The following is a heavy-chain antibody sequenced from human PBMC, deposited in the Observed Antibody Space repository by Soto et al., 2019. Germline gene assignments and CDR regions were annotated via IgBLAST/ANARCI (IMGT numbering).Heavy chain of an antibody. Sequence: GGSLRLSCAASGFTFSSYAMSWVRQAPGKGLEWVAAIRDSGGNTHYADSVKGRFTISRDNSKNTLHLQMSSLRAEDSAVYYCAKDVRVWTSYFFDYWGQGTLVTVSS. J-gene: IGHJ4*02. CDR1: GFTFSSYA. CDR3: AKDVRVWTSYFFDY. D-gene: IGHD3-3*01. CDR2: IRDSGGNT. V-gene: IGHV3-23*01.